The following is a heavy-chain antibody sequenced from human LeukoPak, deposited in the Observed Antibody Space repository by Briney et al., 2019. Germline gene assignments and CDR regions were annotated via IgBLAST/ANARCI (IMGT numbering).Heavy chain of an antibody. CDR2: INHGGST. CDR1: GGSFSGYY. CDR3: ARGSNGNVWFGESLSFDP. D-gene: IGHD3-10*01. J-gene: IGHJ5*02. V-gene: IGHV4-34*01. Sequence: SETLSLTCAVYGGSFSGYYWSWIRQPPGKGLEWIGEINHGGSTNYNPSLKSRVTISVDTSKNQFSLKLSSVTAADTAVYYCARGSNGNVWFGESLSFDPWGQGTLVTVSS.